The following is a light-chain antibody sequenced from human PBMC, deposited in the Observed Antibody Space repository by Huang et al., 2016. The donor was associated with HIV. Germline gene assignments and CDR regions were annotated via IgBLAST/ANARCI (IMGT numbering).Light chain of an antibody. CDR1: QSILYSSTDKSY. Sequence: DIVMTQSPDSLAVSLGERATINCKSSQSILYSSTDKSYLDWYHQKPGQPPKWLIYWASTRESGVPDRFSGSGSGTDFTLTISSLQAEDVAVYYCQQYYSSPFTFGPGTKVDIK. CDR3: QQYYSSPFT. J-gene: IGKJ3*01. V-gene: IGKV4-1*01. CDR2: WAS.